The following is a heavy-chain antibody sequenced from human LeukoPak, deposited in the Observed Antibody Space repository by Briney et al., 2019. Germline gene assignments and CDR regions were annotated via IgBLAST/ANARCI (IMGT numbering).Heavy chain of an antibody. Sequence: GGTLRLSCAASGFTFSSYGMSWVREAPGKGLEWVSGISGSGGSTYYADSVKGRFTISRDNTKNTLYLQMNSLRAEDTAVYYCAKDTGYGSGSYRMFDYWGQGTLVTVSS. D-gene: IGHD3-10*01. V-gene: IGHV3-23*01. CDR3: AKDTGYGSGSYRMFDY. CDR1: GFTFSSYG. J-gene: IGHJ4*02. CDR2: ISGSGGST.